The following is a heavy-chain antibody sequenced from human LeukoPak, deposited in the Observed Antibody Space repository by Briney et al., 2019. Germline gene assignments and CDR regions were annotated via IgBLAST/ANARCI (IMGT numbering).Heavy chain of an antibody. CDR1: GGSISSYY. V-gene: IGHV4-59*12. CDR2: IYYSGST. CDR3: ARDEGSSYPFDY. Sequence: SETLSLTCTVSGGSISSYYWSWIRQPPGKGLEWVGYIYYSGSTNYNPSLKSRVTISVDTSKNQFSLNLSSVTAADTAVYFCARDEGSSYPFDYWGQGTLVTVSS. D-gene: IGHD2-2*01. J-gene: IGHJ4*02.